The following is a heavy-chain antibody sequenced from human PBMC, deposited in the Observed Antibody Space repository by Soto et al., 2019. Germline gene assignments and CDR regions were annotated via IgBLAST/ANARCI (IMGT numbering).Heavy chain of an antibody. V-gene: IGHV3-23*04. CDR2: ITNNGDTT. CDR1: GFTFSIYA. CDR3: AMSAGYGGAFDV. D-gene: IGHD5-12*01. J-gene: IGHJ3*01. Sequence: EKQLVESGGALAQPGGSLRLSCVGSGFTFSIYALTWVRQAPGKGLEWVSLITNNGDTTFFGDSVKDRFSISRDNSKNTLYLQLENLRAEDTAVYYCAMSAGYGGAFDVWGQGTMVAVSS.